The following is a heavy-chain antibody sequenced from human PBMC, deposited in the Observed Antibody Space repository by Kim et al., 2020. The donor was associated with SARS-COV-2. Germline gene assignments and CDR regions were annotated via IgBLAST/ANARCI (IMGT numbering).Heavy chain of an antibody. CDR2: IYYSGST. Sequence: SETLSLTCTVSGGSISSYYWSWIRQPPGKGLEWIGYIYYSGSTNYNPSLKSRVTISVDTSKNQFSLKLSSVTAADTAVYYCARVRQYYDILTGYYRGGTFDPWGQGTLVNVSS. V-gene: IGHV4-59*01. CDR3: ARVRQYYDILTGYYRGGTFDP. D-gene: IGHD3-9*01. J-gene: IGHJ5*02. CDR1: GGSISSYY.